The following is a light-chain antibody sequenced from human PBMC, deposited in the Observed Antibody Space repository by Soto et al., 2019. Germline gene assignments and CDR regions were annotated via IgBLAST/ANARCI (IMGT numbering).Light chain of an antibody. Sequence: EIVMTQSPATLSVSPGERATLSCRASQSVSSNLAWYQQKRGQAPRLLIYGASTRATGIPARFSGSGSGTEFTLTISRLQSEDFAVYYCQQYDNWWTFGQGTKVDIQ. CDR2: GAS. CDR1: QSVSSN. CDR3: QQYDNWWT. J-gene: IGKJ1*01. V-gene: IGKV3-15*01.